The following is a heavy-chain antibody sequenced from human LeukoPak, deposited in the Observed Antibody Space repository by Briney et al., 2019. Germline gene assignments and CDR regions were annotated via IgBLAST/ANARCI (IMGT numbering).Heavy chain of an antibody. CDR3: ARDQVSGSYWDAFDI. J-gene: IGHJ3*02. V-gene: IGHV1-69*13. Sequence: SVKVSCKASGGTFSSYAISWVRQAPGQGLGWMGGIIPIFGTANYAQKFQGRVTITADESTSTAYMELSSLRSEDTAVYYCARDQVSGSYWDAFDIWGQGTMVTVSS. D-gene: IGHD1-26*01. CDR2: IIPIFGTA. CDR1: GGTFSSYA.